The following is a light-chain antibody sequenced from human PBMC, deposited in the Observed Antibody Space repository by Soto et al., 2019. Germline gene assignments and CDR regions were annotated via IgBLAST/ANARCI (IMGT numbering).Light chain of an antibody. CDR2: GAS. J-gene: IGKJ2*01. Sequence: EIVMTQSPGTLSLSPGDTATLSCRASQSLGSDLAWYQQKPGQAPRLLIFGASARPTGIPARISGSGSGTEFTLTISSLRSEDFAVYYCQQRSNWLMYTFGQGTKLEIK. CDR1: QSLGSD. CDR3: QQRSNWLMYT. V-gene: IGKV3-15*01.